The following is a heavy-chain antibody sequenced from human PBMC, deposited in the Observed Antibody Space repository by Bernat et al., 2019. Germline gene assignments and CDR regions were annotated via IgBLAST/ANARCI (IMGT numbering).Heavy chain of an antibody. CDR2: IKEDGSET. D-gene: IGHD6-6*01. CDR3: ARPPYSRSAF. CDR1: GFTLSNYW. Sequence: EVQRVESGGGLGQTGGSRRLSCAASGFTLSNYWMTWVRKAPGKGLEWVANIKEDGSETYSVDSVKGRFTISKVNVKNSLYLQISSLRAADTAVYYCARPPYSRSAFWGQGTLVTVSS. V-gene: IGHV3-7*03. J-gene: IGHJ4*02.